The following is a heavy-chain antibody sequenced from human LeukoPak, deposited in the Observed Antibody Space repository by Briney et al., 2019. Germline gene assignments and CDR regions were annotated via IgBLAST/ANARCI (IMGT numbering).Heavy chain of an antibody. Sequence: SEILSLTCTVSGGSISSYYWSWIRQPPGKGLEWIGYIYYSGSTNYNPSLKSRVTISVDTSKNQFSLKLSSVTAADTAVYYCARHGSGSHPYYYYYMDVWGKGTTVTVSS. CDR3: ARHGSGSHPYYYYYMDV. V-gene: IGHV4-59*08. CDR2: IYYSGST. D-gene: IGHD1-26*01. CDR1: GGSISSYY. J-gene: IGHJ6*03.